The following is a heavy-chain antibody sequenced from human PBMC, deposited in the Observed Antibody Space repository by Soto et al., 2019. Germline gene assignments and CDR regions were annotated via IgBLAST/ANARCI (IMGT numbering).Heavy chain of an antibody. CDR2: MISKANSYTT. CDR1: GFTFSGSA. V-gene: IGHV3-73*02. Sequence: EVQLVESGGGLVQPGVSLKLSCAASGFTFSGSAMHWVRQASGKGLEWVGRMISKANSYTTAYAASVKGRFTISRDDSKNTAYLQMNSLKTEDTAVYYCTRSVTGTTAHFDYWGQGTLVTVSS. CDR3: TRSVTGTTAHFDY. J-gene: IGHJ4*02. D-gene: IGHD1-7*01.